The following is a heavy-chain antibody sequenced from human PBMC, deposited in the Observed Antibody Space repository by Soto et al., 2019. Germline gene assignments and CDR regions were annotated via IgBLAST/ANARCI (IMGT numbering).Heavy chain of an antibody. CDR2: INPNSGLT. CDR3: ARDRHQLPYSSYYHGLDV. Sequence: QMQLVQSGAEVKKAGASVKVSCRTSGFTFTGHYIHWVRQAPGQGLEWMGWINPNSGLTVYPLKFVGRVTMTRDTSVSTAYMELTRLKSDDTAVYYCARDRHQLPYSSYYHGLDVWGQGTAVTVSS. CDR1: GFTFTGHY. V-gene: IGHV1-2*02. J-gene: IGHJ6*02. D-gene: IGHD2-2*01.